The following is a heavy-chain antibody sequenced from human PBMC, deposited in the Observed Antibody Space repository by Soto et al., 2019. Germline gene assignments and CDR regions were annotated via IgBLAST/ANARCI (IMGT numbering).Heavy chain of an antibody. CDR3: ARPPGYCSSTSCYREYYLAY. Sequence: GGSLRLSCAASGFTFIDYYMSWILQAPGKGLEWVSYISSSCSTIYYADSVKGRFTISRDNAKNSLYLQMNSLRAEDTAVYYCARPPGYCSSTSCYREYYLAYRGQGTLVTVSS. J-gene: IGHJ4*02. CDR1: GFTFIDYY. V-gene: IGHV3-11*01. CDR2: ISSSCSTI. D-gene: IGHD2-2*01.